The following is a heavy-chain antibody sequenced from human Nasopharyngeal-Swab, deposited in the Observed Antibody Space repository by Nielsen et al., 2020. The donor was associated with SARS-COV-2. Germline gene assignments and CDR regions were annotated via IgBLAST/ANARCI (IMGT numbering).Heavy chain of an antibody. CDR1: GFTFSDYY. J-gene: IGHJ6*03. Sequence: GGSLRLSCAASGFTFSDYYMSWIRQAPGKGLEWVSYISSSGSTIYYADSVKGRFTISRDNAKNSLYLQMNSLRAEDTAVYYCAREGGDYCSSNSCLRYYYYMDVWGKGTTVTVSS. CDR2: ISSSGSTI. V-gene: IGHV3-11*04. CDR3: AREGGDYCSSNSCLRYYYYMDV. D-gene: IGHD2-2*01.